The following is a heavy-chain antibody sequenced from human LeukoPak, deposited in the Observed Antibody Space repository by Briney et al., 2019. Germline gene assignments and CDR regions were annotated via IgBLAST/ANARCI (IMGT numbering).Heavy chain of an antibody. V-gene: IGHV3-21*01. J-gene: IGHJ4*02. D-gene: IGHD2-15*01. CDR1: GFTFSSYS. CDR2: ISSSSSYI. CDR3: ARGRSSVAAQGDY. Sequence: GGSLRLSCAASGFTFSSYSMNWVRQAPGKGLEWVSSISSSSSYIYYADSVKGRFTISRGNAKNSLYLQMNSLRAEDTAVYYCARGRSSVAAQGDYWGQGTLVTVSS.